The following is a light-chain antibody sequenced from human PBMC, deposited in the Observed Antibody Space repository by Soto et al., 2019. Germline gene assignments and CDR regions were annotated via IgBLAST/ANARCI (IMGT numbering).Light chain of an antibody. CDR1: SIYVGGHYY. Sequence: SALTHPASVSVSPLQSITICCTGTSIYVGGHYYFSLYQQHPRRAPKLLIYEVSYRPSGVSTRFSGSTSGNTASLTISGLQAEDEVDYYCNSYTSSGALVFGGAPKVTVL. CDR3: NSYTSSGALV. V-gene: IGLV2-14*03. J-gene: IGLJ3*02. CDR2: EVS.